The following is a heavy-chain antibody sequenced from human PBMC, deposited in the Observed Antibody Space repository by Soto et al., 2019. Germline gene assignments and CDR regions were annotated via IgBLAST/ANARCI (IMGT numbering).Heavy chain of an antibody. CDR1: GYTFTSYD. V-gene: IGHV1-8*01. D-gene: IGHD6-6*01. CDR2: MNPNSGNT. CDR3: ARGPSIRGSIAARPYYFDY. Sequence: QVQLVQSGAEVKKPGASVKVSCKASGYTFTSYDINWVRQATGQGLEWMGWMNPNSGNTGYAQKFQGRVTMTRNTSISTAYMELGSLRSEDTAVYYCARGPSIRGSIAARPYYFDYWGQGTLVTVSS. J-gene: IGHJ4*02.